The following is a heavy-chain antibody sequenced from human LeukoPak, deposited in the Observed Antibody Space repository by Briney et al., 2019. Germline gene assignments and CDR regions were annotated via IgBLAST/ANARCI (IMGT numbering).Heavy chain of an antibody. J-gene: IGHJ4*02. CDR1: GGSISSFY. V-gene: IGHV4-59*01. D-gene: IGHD3-9*01. Sequence: PSGTPSPTCTVSGGSISSFYWGWIRQPPREGLGWSWGIYYSGSTNYNPSLKSRVTISLDTSKNQFSLKLTSVTAADTAVYYCARGGGYDILTANSRAFDCWGQGTLVTVSS. CDR3: ARGGGYDILTANSRAFDC. CDR2: IYYSGST.